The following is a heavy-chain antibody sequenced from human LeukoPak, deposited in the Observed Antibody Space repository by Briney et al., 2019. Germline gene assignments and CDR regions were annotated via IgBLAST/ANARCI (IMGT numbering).Heavy chain of an antibody. J-gene: IGHJ4*02. CDR3: ARVGPGIAAAFGY. CDR1: GYTFTGYY. CDR2: INPNSGGT. D-gene: IGHD6-13*01. V-gene: IGHV1-2*02. Sequence: ASVKVSCKASGYTFTGYYMHWVRQAPGQGLEWLAWINPNSGGTNYAQNFQGRVIMTRDTSISTAYMELTRLRSDDTAVYYCARVGPGIAAAFGYWGQGTLVTVSS.